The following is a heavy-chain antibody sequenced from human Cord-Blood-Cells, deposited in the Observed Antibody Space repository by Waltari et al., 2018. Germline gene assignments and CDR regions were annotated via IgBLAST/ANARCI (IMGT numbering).Heavy chain of an antibody. Sequence: QVQLQESGPGLVKPSGTLSLTCAVSGGSISSSNWWSWVRQPPGKGLEWIGEIYHSGSTTYNPALKSRVTISVDKSKNQFSLKLSSVTAADTAVYYWARDLGVGPPAGATMGYFDYWGQGTLVTVSS. J-gene: IGHJ4*02. CDR1: GGSISSSNW. CDR2: IYHSGST. CDR3: ARDLGVGPPAGATMGYFDY. D-gene: IGHD5-12*01. V-gene: IGHV4-4*02.